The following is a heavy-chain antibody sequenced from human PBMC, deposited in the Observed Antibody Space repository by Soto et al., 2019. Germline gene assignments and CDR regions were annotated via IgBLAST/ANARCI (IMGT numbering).Heavy chain of an antibody. CDR3: ARVSGSYDY. CDR1: GYSLTSYG. D-gene: IGHD1-26*01. CDR2: ISAHNNDT. J-gene: IGHJ4*02. Sequence: ASVKVSCKASGYSLTSYGVSWVRQAPGQGLEWMGWISAHNNDTNYAQKIQGRVTMTIETSTSTAYMELRSLRSDDTAVYYCARVSGSYDYWGLGTLVTVSS. V-gene: IGHV1-18*01.